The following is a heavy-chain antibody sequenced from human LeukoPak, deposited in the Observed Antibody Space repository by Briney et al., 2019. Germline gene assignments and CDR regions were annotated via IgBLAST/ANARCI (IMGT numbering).Heavy chain of an antibody. Sequence: ASVKVSCKASGYTFMSYGISWVRQAPGQGLEWMGWISGYDGNTNYAQKLQGRVAMTRDTSTNTAYMDLRSLRSDDTAVYYCARDDGYRYRKGVDRFDYWGQGTLVSVSS. D-gene: IGHD5-18*01. J-gene: IGHJ4*02. V-gene: IGHV1-18*01. CDR2: ISGYDGNT. CDR1: GYTFMSYG. CDR3: ARDDGYRYRKGVDRFDY.